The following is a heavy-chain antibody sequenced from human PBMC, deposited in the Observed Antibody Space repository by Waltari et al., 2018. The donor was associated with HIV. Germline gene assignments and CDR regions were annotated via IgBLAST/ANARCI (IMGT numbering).Heavy chain of an antibody. J-gene: IGHJ4*02. CDR2: INRDGSRT. CDR1: GFTFSSYW. CDR3: ARTFTVATISPLLH. D-gene: IGHD5-12*01. V-gene: IGHV3-74*01. Sequence: EVQLVESGGGLVQPGGSLRLSCAASGFTFSSYWMHGVRQVPGKGLVWVSRINRDGSRTTYADSVKGRFTISRDNAKSTLYLQMNSLRDEDTAVYYCARTFTVATISPLLHWGQGTLVTVSS.